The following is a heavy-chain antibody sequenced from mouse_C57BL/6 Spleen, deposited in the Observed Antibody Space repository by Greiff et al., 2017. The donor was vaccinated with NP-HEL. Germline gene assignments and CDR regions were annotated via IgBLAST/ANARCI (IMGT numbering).Heavy chain of an antibody. V-gene: IGHV1-52*01. CDR3: APTSGNYGAMDY. D-gene: IGHD2-1*01. Sequence: VQLQQPGAELVRPGSSVKLSCKASGYTFTSYWMHWVKQRPIQGLEWIGNIDPSDSETHYNQKFKDKATLTVDKSSSTAYMQLSSLTSEDSAVYYCAPTSGNYGAMDYWGQGTSVTVSS. J-gene: IGHJ4*01. CDR2: IDPSDSET. CDR1: GYTFTSYW.